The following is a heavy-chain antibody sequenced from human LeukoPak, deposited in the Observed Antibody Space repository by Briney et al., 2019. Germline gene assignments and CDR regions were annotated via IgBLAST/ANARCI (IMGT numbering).Heavy chain of an antibody. J-gene: IGHJ4*02. V-gene: IGHV3-21*01. CDR2: ISSSSSYI. Sequence: GGFLRLSCAASGFTFSSYSMNWVRQAPGKGLEWVSSISSSSSYIYYADSVKGRFTISRDNAKNSLYLQMNSLRAEDTAVYYCARDLLYSSGYVGFDYWGQGTLVTVSS. CDR1: GFTFSSYS. CDR3: ARDLLYSSGYVGFDY. D-gene: IGHD3-22*01.